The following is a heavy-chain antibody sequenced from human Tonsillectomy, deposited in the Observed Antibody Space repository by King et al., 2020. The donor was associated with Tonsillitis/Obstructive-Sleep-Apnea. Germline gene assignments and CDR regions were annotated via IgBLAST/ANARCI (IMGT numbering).Heavy chain of an antibody. CDR3: ARAEGLVTLEYWFDP. Sequence: QLQESGPGLVKPSETLSLTCTVSGGSISSYYWSWIRQPPGKGLEWVGYISYSGSTNYNPSLKSRVTISVDTSKNQFSLKLSSVTAADTAVYYCARAEGLVTLEYWFDPWGQGTLVTVSS. V-gene: IGHV4-59*01. CDR2: ISYSGST. J-gene: IGHJ5*02. D-gene: IGHD2-21*02. CDR1: GGSISSYY.